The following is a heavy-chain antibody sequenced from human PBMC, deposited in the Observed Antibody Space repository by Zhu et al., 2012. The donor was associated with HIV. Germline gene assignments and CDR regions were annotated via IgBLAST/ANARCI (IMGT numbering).Heavy chain of an antibody. CDR1: GGSFSGYY. V-gene: IGHV4-34*01. CDR3: ARQAEQQLVLGY. J-gene: IGHJ4*02. D-gene: IGHD6-13*01. CDR2: INHSGST. Sequence: QVQLQQWGAGLLKPSETLSLTCAVYGGSFSGYYWSWIRQPPGKGLEWIGEINHSGSTNYNPSLKSRVTISVDTSKNQFSLKLSSVTAADTAVYYCARQAEQQLVLGYWGQGTLVTVSS.